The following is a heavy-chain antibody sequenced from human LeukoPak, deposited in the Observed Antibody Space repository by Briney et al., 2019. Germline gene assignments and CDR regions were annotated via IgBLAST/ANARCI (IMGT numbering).Heavy chain of an antibody. V-gene: IGHV1-2*02. CDR3: AREDRIAAAGLNY. CDR2: INPNSGGT. Sequence: ASVKVSCKASGYTFTGYYMHWVRQAPGQGLEWMGWINPNSGGTNYAQKFQGRVTMTRDTSISTAYMELSRQRSDDTAVYYCAREDRIAAAGLNYWGQGTLVTVSS. J-gene: IGHJ4*02. CDR1: GYTFTGYY. D-gene: IGHD6-13*01.